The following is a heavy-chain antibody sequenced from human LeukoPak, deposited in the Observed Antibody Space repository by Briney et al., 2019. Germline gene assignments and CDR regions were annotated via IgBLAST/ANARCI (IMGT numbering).Heavy chain of an antibody. CDR2: VKYDGSTT. CDR1: GFTFIAYW. V-gene: IGHV3-74*01. D-gene: IGHD3-9*01. J-gene: IGHJ4*02. CDR3: ARDLDWLLFDY. Sequence: GGSLRLSFAASGFTFIAYWMHWVRQAPGKGLVWVSRVKYDGSTTTYADSVKGRFTISRDNAKNILYLQMNSLRVEDTAVYYCARDLDWLLFDYWGQGTLVTVSS.